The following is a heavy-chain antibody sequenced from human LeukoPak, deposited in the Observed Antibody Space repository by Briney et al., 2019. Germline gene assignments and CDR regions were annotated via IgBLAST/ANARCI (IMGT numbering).Heavy chain of an antibody. J-gene: IGHJ4*02. CDR3: AKGRWELLRGASRSIDY. V-gene: IGHV3-23*01. D-gene: IGHD1-26*01. CDR2: ISGSVGST. Sequence: TGGSLRLSCAASGFTFSSYAMSWVRQAPGKGLEWVSAISGSVGSTYYADSVKGRFTISRDNSKNTLYLQMNSLRAEDTAVYYCAKGRWELLRGASRSIDYWGQGTLVTVSS. CDR1: GFTFSSYA.